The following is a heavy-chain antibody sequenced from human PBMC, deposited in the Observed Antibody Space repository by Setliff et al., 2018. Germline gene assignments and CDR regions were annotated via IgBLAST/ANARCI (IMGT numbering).Heavy chain of an antibody. CDR1: GGSISSYY. CDR3: ARQRHGGAGAHDY. Sequence: SETLSLTCTVSGGSISSYYWSWIRQPAGKGLEWIGHIYIGGSANYNPSLKSRVTISVDTSKNQFSLKLSSVTAADTAVYYCARQRHGGAGAHDYWGQGTLVTVSS. V-gene: IGHV4-4*07. D-gene: IGHD3-16*01. CDR2: IYIGGSA. J-gene: IGHJ4*02.